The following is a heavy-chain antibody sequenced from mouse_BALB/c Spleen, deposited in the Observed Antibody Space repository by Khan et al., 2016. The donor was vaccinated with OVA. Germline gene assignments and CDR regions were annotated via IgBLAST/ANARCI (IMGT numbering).Heavy chain of an antibody. CDR3: TGGRAY. J-gene: IGHJ3*01. Sequence: EGQRQESGPGLVKPSQSLSPTCTGTGYSITSDYAWNWIRQLPGNKLEWMGYISYSGSTSYTPSLKSRISITRDTSKNQFFQQLNSVTTEDTATYYCTGGRAYWGQGTLVTVSA. D-gene: IGHD3-3*01. CDR2: ISYSGST. CDR1: GYSITSDYA. V-gene: IGHV3-2*02.